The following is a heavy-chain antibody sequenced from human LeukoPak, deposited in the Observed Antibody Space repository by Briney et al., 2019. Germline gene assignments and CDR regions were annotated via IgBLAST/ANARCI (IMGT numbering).Heavy chain of an antibody. CDR2: IIPIFGTA. Sequence: EASVKVSCKASGGTFSSYAISWVRQAPGQGLEWMGGIIPIFGTANYAQKFQGRVTITADESTSTAYMELSSLRSEDTAVYYCARVPYPPYYYDSSGYYSGYYYYYYGMDVWGQGTTVTVSS. CDR1: GGTFSSYA. CDR3: ARVPYPPYYYDSSGYYSGYYYYYYGMDV. V-gene: IGHV1-69*01. J-gene: IGHJ6*02. D-gene: IGHD3-22*01.